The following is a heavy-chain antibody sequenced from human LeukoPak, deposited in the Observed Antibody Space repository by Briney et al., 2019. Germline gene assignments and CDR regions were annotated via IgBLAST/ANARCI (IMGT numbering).Heavy chain of an antibody. CDR2: IYYSGST. V-gene: IGHV4-61*01. Sequence: PSETLSLTCSVSGDSVSSDSYYWSWIRQPPGKGLEWIGYIYYSGSTYYNPSLKSRVTISVDTSKNQFSLKLSSVTAADTAVYYCARSPKQQLVPDYWGQGTLVTVSS. D-gene: IGHD6-13*01. CDR3: ARSPKQQLVPDY. CDR1: GDSVSSDSYY. J-gene: IGHJ4*02.